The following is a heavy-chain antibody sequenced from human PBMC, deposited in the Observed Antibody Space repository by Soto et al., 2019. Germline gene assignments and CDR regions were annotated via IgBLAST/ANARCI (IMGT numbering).Heavy chain of an antibody. V-gene: IGHV3-23*01. D-gene: IGHD3-22*01. CDR1: GFTFSSYA. J-gene: IGHJ4*02. CDR3: AKASGDYYDSSGYYADY. CDR2: ISGSGGST. Sequence: GGSLRLSCAASGFTFSSYAMSWVRQAPGKGLEWVSAISGSGGSTYYADSVKGRFTISRDNSKDTLYLQMNSLRAEDTAVYCCAKASGDYYDSSGYYADYWGQGTLVTVSS.